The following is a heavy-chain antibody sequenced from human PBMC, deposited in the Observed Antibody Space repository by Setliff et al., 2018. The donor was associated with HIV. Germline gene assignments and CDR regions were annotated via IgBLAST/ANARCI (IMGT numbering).Heavy chain of an antibody. Sequence: PGGSLRLSCAASGFTFSSYWMHWVRQAPGKGLVWVSRINSDGSSTSYADSVKGRFTISRDNAKNTLYLQMNSLRAEDMAVYYCARGHSGYKNGMDVWGQGTTVTVSS. V-gene: IGHV3-74*01. J-gene: IGHJ6*02. D-gene: IGHD5-12*01. CDR2: INSDGSST. CDR1: GFTFSSYW. CDR3: ARGHSGYKNGMDV.